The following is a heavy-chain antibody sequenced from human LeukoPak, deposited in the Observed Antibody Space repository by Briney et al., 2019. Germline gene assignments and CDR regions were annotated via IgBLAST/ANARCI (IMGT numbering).Heavy chain of an antibody. D-gene: IGHD3-16*02. CDR2: INHSGST. CDR1: GGSFSGYY. J-gene: IGHJ4*02. V-gene: IGHV4-34*01. Sequence: PSETLSLTCAVYGGSFSGYYWSWIRQPPGKGLEWIGEINHSGSTNYNPSLKSRVTISVDTSKNQFSLKLSSVTAADTAVYYCAGVWGSYRYSTFDYWGQGTLVTVSP. CDR3: AGVWGSYRYSTFDY.